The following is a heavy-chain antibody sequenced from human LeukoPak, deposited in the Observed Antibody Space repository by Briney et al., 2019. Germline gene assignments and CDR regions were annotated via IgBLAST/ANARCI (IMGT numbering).Heavy chain of an antibody. CDR3: ASRKLGNDY. D-gene: IGHD7-27*01. CDR2: INHSGST. CDR1: GGSISSYY. Sequence: PSETLSLTCTVSGGSISSYYWSWIRQPPGKGLEWIGEINHSGSTNYNPSLKSRVTISVDTSKNQFSLKLSSVTAADTAVYYCASRKLGNDYWGQGTLVTVSS. V-gene: IGHV4-34*01. J-gene: IGHJ4*02.